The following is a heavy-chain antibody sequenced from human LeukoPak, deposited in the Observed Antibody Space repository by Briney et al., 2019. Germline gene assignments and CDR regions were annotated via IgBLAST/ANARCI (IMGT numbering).Heavy chain of an antibody. J-gene: IGHJ4*02. CDR1: GYTFINYE. D-gene: IGHD2-2*02. CDR3: AKDWRYCSSTSCYTG. CDR2: MNPNSANT. Sequence: ASVKVSCKASGYTFINYEITWVRQAPGQGLEWMGWMNPNSANTGYVQKFQGRVTMTKNTSISTAYMELSSLRSEDTAVYYCAKDWRYCSSTSCYTGWGQGTLVTVSS. V-gene: IGHV1-8*01.